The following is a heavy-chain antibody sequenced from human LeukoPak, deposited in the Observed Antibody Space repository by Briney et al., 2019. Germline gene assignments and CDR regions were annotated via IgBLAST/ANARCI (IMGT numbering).Heavy chain of an antibody. CDR3: AKESTSGTLRIDL. J-gene: IGHJ5*02. CDR2: ISGSGGNT. CDR1: GFTFRNYA. D-gene: IGHD6-19*01. Sequence: GGSLRLSCAASGFTFRNYAMSWVRQAPGKGLEWVSAISGSGGNTYYADSARGRFTISRDNSENTLSLQMDSLRADDTALYYCAKESTSGTLRIDLRGQGTLVTVSS. V-gene: IGHV3-23*01.